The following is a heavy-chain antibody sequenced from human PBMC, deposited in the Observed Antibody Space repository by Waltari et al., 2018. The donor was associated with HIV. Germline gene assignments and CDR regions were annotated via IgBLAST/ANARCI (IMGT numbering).Heavy chain of an antibody. D-gene: IGHD6-6*01. CDR3: AKNSTSSPWFDS. CDR1: GASVNNGNYY. Sequence: GASVNNGNYYWGWIRQPPGKSLEWIATIYYIGTTYHNPTLKSRVTMSVDTSKNQFSLTLNFVTAADTAIYYCAKNSTSSPWFDSWGPGTLVTVSS. V-gene: IGHV4-39*07. CDR2: IYYIGTT. J-gene: IGHJ5*01.